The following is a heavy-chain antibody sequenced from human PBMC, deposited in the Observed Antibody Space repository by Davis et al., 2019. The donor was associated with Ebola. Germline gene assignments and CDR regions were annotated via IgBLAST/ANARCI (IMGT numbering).Heavy chain of an antibody. J-gene: IGHJ4*02. Sequence: PGGSLRLSCGVYGGSFSGYYWSWIRQPPGKGLEWIGEINHSGSTNYNPSLKSRVTVSVDTSKNQFSLKVSSVTAADTAVYFCARGGSYRPYYFDYWGQGTLVTVSS. CDR2: INHSGST. CDR3: ARGGSYRPYYFDY. D-gene: IGHD3-16*02. CDR1: GGSFSGYY. V-gene: IGHV4-34*01.